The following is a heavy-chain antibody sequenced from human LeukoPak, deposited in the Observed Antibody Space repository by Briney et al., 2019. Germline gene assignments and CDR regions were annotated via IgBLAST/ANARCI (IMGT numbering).Heavy chain of an antibody. V-gene: IGHV4-39*07. Sequence: SETLSLTCTVSGGSISSSNYYWGWIRQPPGKGLEWIGSIYYSGSTYYNPSLKSRVTISVVTSKNQFSLKLSSVTAADTAVYYCARGDGYNYDYWGQGTLVTVSS. CDR3: ARGDGYNYDY. CDR1: GGSISSSNYY. CDR2: IYYSGST. J-gene: IGHJ4*02. D-gene: IGHD5-24*01.